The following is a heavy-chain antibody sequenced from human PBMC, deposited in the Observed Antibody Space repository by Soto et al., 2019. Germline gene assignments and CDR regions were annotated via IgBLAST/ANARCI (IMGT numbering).Heavy chain of an antibody. D-gene: IGHD3-10*01. CDR2: IYWNDDK. V-gene: IGHV2-5*01. CDR3: AHEFSVYAFDI. J-gene: IGHJ3*02. CDR1: GFSLSTSGGG. Sequence: SGPTLVNPTQTLTLTCTFSGFSLSTSGGGVGWIRQPPGKALEWLGLIYWNDDKRYSPSLKSRLTSTKDTSKNQVVLTMTNMVPVDTASYYCAHEFSVYAFDIWGQGTMVTVSS.